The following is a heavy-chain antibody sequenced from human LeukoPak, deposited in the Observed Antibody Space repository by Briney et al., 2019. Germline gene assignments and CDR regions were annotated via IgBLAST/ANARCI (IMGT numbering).Heavy chain of an antibody. Sequence: SASTNYNPSLKSRVTISVDTSKNQFSLKLSSVTAADTAVYYCARGMYYYGSGSYFRRWFDPWGQGTLVTVSS. D-gene: IGHD3-10*01. CDR3: ARGMYYYGSGSYFRRWFDP. CDR2: SAST. J-gene: IGHJ5*02. V-gene: IGHV4-34*01.